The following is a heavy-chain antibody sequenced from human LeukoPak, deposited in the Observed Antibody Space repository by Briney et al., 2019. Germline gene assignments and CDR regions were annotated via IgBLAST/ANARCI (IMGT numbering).Heavy chain of an antibody. CDR1: GYTFTGYY. Sequence: ASVKVSCKAPGYTFTGYYMRWGRQAPGQGLEWMGWINPNSGGTNYAQKFQGRVTMTRDTSISTAYMELSRLRSDDTAVYYCARYVYYGSELDPWGQGTLVTVSS. V-gene: IGHV1-2*02. D-gene: IGHD3-10*01. J-gene: IGHJ5*02. CDR2: INPNSGGT. CDR3: ARYVYYGSELDP.